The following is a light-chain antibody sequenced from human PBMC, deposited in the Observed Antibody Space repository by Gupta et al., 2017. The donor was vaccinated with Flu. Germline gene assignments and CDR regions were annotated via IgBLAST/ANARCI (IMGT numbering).Light chain of an antibody. J-gene: IGKJ1*01. CDR2: LGS. CDR3: MQTLQTPWT. Sequence: DVVMTQSPLSLPVTPGEPASISCRSSQSLLYSNGYNYLDWFLQRPGQSPQLLIYLGSSRASGVPERFSGSGAGTDFTLKISSVGAEDVGIYYCMQTLQTPWTFGQGTKVEIK. CDR1: QSLLYSNGYNY. V-gene: IGKV2-28*01.